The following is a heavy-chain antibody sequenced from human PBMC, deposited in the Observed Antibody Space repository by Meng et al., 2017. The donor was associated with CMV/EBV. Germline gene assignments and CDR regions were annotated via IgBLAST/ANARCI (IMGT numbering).Heavy chain of an antibody. V-gene: IGHV3-21*01. CDR2: ISSSSSYI. CDR3: AREVRIAAAGTSAFDI. Sequence: GGSLRLSCAASGFTFSSYSMNWVRQAPGKGLEWVSSISSSSSYIYYADSVKGRFTISRDNAKNSLYLQMNSLRAEDTAVYYCAREVRIAAAGTSAFDIWGQGTMVTVS. D-gene: IGHD6-13*01. J-gene: IGHJ3*02. CDR1: GFTFSSYS.